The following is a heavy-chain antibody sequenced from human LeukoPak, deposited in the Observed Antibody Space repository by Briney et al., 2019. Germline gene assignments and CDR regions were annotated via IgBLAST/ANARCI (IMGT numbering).Heavy chain of an antibody. CDR2: ISYDGSNK. CDR3: ARDHRSSWYNWFDP. CDR1: GFTVSSYA. J-gene: IGHJ5*02. D-gene: IGHD6-13*01. V-gene: IGHV3-30*11. Sequence: AGRCLRLSCAASGFTVSSYAMHWVRHAPGEGIEWVAVISYDGSNKYYADSVKARFTISRDNSKNTLYLQMNSLRAEDTAVYYCARDHRSSWYNWFDPWGQGTLVTVSS.